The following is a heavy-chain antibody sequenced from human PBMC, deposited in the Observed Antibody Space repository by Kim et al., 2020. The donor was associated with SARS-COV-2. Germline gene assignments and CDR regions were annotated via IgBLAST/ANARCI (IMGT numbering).Heavy chain of an antibody. CDR2: IKPDGSVQ. Sequence: GGSLRLSCAASGFTFSNYWMTWVRQAPGKGLEWLANIKPDGSVQYYVDSVRGRFTISRDNSKRSLYLEMNSLRADDTAVYYCTGGGYNGYWGQGTLVTVSS. CDR3: TGGGYNGY. D-gene: IGHD1-26*01. CDR1: GFTFSNYW. J-gene: IGHJ4*02. V-gene: IGHV3-7*01.